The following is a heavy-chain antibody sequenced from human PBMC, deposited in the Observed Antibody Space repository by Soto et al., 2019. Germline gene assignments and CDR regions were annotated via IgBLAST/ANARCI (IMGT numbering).Heavy chain of an antibody. CDR2: IIPIFGTA. D-gene: IGHD6-6*01. V-gene: IGHV1-69*12. CDR1: GGTFSSYA. Sequence: QVQLVQSGAEVKKPGSSVKVSCKASGGTFSSYAISWVRQAPGQGLEWMGGIIPIFGTANYAQKFQGRVTMTADESTSTGYMTLSSLSSEDTAVYYCAIERPWARPDFLFAYWGQGTLVTVSS. J-gene: IGHJ4*02. CDR3: AIERPWARPDFLFAY.